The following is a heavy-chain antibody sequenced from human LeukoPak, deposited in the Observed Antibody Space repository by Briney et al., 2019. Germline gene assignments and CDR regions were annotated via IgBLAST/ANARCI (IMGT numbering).Heavy chain of an antibody. J-gene: IGHJ4*02. CDR3: ALLVDY. V-gene: IGHV4-38-2*02. CDR1: GYSPSSGYY. D-gene: IGHD3-10*01. Sequence: SETLSLTCTVSGYSPSSGYYWGWIRQPPGKGLEWIGRIYHSGSTYYNPSLKSRVTIPVDTSKNQFSLKLSSVTAADTAVYYGALLVDYWGQGTLVTVSS. CDR2: IYHSGST.